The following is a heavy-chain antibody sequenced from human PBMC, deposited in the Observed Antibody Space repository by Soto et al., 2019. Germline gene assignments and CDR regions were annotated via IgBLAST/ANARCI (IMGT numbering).Heavy chain of an antibody. D-gene: IGHD6-13*01. Sequence: PGESLKISCQASGDRFTSYWIGWVRQMPGKGLEWMGIIYPGDSDTRYSPSFQGQVTISADKSISTAYLQWSSLKASDTAMYYCARVLSSSWFPFDYWGQGTLVTVSS. CDR3: ARVLSSSWFPFDY. V-gene: IGHV5-51*01. CDR2: IYPGDSDT. J-gene: IGHJ4*02. CDR1: GDRFTSYW.